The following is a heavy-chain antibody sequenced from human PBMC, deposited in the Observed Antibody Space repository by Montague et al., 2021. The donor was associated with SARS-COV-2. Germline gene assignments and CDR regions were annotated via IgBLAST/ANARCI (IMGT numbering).Heavy chain of an antibody. CDR3: ARLYSSSFDY. V-gene: IGHV4-39*01. Sequence: SETLSLTCTVSGGSVSRISSHWGRIRQPPGKGLECIGSFYYAGGTQYNPSLKSPVTISVDTSNYQFSLKMNSVTAADTAGYFCARLYSSSFDYWGQGTLVTVSA. J-gene: IGHJ4*02. D-gene: IGHD4-11*01. CDR1: GGSVSRISSH. CDR2: FYYAGGT.